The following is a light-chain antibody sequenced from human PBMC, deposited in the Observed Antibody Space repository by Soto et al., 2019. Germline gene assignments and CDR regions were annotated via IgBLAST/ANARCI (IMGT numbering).Light chain of an antibody. CDR2: AAS. CDR1: QTINSY. CDR3: QQSYSTPPT. Sequence: DIQMTQSPSSLSASVGDRVTITCRASQTINSYLNWYQQKPGKAPNLLIHAASSVQSGVPSRFSGSGSVTDFTLTISSLQPEDFATYYCQQSYSTPPTFGQGTKLEIK. J-gene: IGKJ2*01. V-gene: IGKV1-39*01.